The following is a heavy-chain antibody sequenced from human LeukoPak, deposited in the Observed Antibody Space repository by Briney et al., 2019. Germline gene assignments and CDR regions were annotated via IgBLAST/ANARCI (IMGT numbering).Heavy chain of an antibody. J-gene: IGHJ4*02. CDR3: ARGYYYDSSGLSFDY. CDR1: GGSISSSSYY. CDR2: IYYSGST. D-gene: IGHD3-22*01. Sequence: SETLSLTCTVSGGSISSSSYYWGWIRQPPGKGLEWIGSIYYSGSTYYSPSLKSRVTISVDTSKNQFSLKLSSVTAADTAVYYCARGYYYDSSGLSFDYWGQGTLVTVSS. V-gene: IGHV4-39*07.